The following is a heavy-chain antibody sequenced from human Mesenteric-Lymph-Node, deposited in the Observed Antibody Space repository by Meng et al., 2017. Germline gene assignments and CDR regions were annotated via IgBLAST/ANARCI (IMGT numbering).Heavy chain of an antibody. Sequence: QVQLQESGPGLVKPSGTLSLTCAVSGGSISIGNWWSWVRQSPGKGLEWIGEISHTGSTNYNPSLKSRVTISVDRSKNQFSLNLSSVAAADTAVYYCGRDQGRQLINHWGQGTLVTVSS. V-gene: IGHV4-4*02. J-gene: IGHJ4*02. CDR3: GRDQGRQLINH. CDR1: GGSISIGNW. CDR2: ISHTGST. D-gene: IGHD1-1*01.